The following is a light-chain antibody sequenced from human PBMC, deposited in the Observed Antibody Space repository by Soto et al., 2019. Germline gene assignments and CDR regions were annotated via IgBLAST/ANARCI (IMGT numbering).Light chain of an antibody. CDR2: DDG. V-gene: IGLV3-21*02. J-gene: IGLJ2*01. CDR1: NIAIKS. CDR3: QVWDSSSDHRVV. Sequence: SYELTQAPSVSVAPGQTARITCGGNNIAIKSVHWYQQKPGQAPVLVVYDDGDRPSGIPERFSGSNSGNTATLTITRVEAGDEADDHCQVWDSSSDHRVVFGGGTKLT.